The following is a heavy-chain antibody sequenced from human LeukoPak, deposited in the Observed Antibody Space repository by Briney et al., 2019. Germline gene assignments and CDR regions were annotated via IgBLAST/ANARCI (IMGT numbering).Heavy chain of an antibody. Sequence: PSETLSVTCTVSSGSISSYYWSWIRQPPGKGLEWIGYIYYSGSTNYNPSLKSRVTISVDTSKNQFSLKLSSVTAADTAVYYCARGIAAAGTWWFDPWGQGTLVTVSS. J-gene: IGHJ5*02. CDR3: ARGIAAAGTWWFDP. CDR1: SGSISSYY. CDR2: IYYSGST. D-gene: IGHD6-13*01. V-gene: IGHV4-59*01.